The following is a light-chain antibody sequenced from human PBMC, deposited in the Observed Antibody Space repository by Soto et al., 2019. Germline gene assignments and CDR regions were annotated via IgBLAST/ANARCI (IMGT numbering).Light chain of an antibody. V-gene: IGKV1-39*01. Sequence: DIQMTQSPSSLSASVGDRVTITCRASQSIYSSLNWYHQKPGKAPKLLIYAASNLQSGVPSRFSGSGTGTDFTLSISSLQPEDFATYYSQQSYSAPYTFGQGTQLEI. CDR1: QSIYSS. J-gene: IGKJ2*01. CDR2: AAS. CDR3: QQSYSAPYT.